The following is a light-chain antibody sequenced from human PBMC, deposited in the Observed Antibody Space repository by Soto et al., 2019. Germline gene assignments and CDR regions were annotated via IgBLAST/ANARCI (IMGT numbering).Light chain of an antibody. CDR2: KAS. V-gene: IGKV1-5*03. Sequence: DIQMTQSPSTLSGSVGYRFTITCRASQTISSWLAWYQQKPGKAPKLLIYKASTLKSGVPSRLSGSGSGTEFTLTISSLQPDDFATYYCQQSYSNPRTFGQGTTGDIK. CDR3: QQSYSNPRT. CDR1: QTISSW. J-gene: IGKJ1*01.